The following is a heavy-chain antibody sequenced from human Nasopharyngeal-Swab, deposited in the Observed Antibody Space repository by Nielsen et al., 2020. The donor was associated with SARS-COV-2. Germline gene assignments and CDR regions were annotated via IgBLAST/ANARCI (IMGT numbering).Heavy chain of an antibody. D-gene: IGHD3-10*01. Sequence: GESLKISCAASGFTFSSYGINWVRQAPGQGLEWVSFISSSSTYIYYADSVKGRFTISRDNAKNSLYLQMNSLRAEDTAIYYCAREIRGSGSYQNWLDPWGQGTLVTVSS. J-gene: IGHJ5*02. CDR2: ISSSSTYI. CDR3: AREIRGSGSYQNWLDP. CDR1: GFTFSSYG. V-gene: IGHV3-21*01.